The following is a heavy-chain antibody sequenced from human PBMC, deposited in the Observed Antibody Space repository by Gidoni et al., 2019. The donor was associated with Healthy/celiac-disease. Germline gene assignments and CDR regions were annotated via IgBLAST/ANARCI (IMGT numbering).Heavy chain of an antibody. CDR1: GFTFSSHA. CDR3: AKPGPYYYDSRDFDY. D-gene: IGHD3-22*01. Sequence: EVQLLESGGGLVQPGGSLRLSCAASGFTFSSHAMSWVRQAPGKGLEWVSAISGSGGSTYYADSVKGRFTISRDNSKTTLYLQMNSLRAEDTAVYYCAKPGPYYYDSRDFDYWGQGTLVTVSS. CDR2: ISGSGGST. J-gene: IGHJ4*02. V-gene: IGHV3-23*01.